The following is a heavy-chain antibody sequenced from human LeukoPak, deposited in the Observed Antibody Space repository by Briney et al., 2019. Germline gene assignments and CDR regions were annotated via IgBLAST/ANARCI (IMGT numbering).Heavy chain of an antibody. CDR2: IIPVFGTP. D-gene: IGHD2-2*01. V-gene: IGHV1-69*13. J-gene: IGHJ4*02. Sequence: SVKVSCKASGYTFTGYYMHWVRQAPGQGLEWMGGIIPVFGTPNYAQRFQGRVRITADESTTTAYMELSSLRSDDTALYYCARGGRYCRSTSCWDFWGQGTLVTVSS. CDR1: GYTFTGYY. CDR3: ARGGRYCRSTSCWDF.